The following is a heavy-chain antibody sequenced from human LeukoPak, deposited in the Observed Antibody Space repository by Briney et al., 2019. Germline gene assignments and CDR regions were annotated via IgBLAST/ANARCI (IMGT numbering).Heavy chain of an antibody. CDR1: GGSISSSGYY. J-gene: IGHJ4*02. Sequence: SETLSLTCTVSGGSISSSGYYWGWIRQPPGQGLEWIGTIYYSGSTFYNSSLKSRVTISVDTSKNQFSLKLSSVTAADTAVYYCARSVPRGEVDYWGQGTLVTVSS. V-gene: IGHV4-39*07. CDR2: IYYSGST. CDR3: ARSVPRGEVDY.